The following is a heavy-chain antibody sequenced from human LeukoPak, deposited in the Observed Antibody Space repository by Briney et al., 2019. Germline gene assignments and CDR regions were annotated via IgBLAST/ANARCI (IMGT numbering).Heavy chain of an antibody. CDR2: INQDGSEE. CDR1: GLTFSNYW. Sequence: GGSLRLSCAASGLTFSNYWMSWVRQAPGKGLEWVAHINQDGSEEHYMDSVKARFIISRDNAKNSLSLQMDSLRAEDTAVYYCVRGGGVSGYDLLDYWGQGTLVTVSS. V-gene: IGHV3-7*01. D-gene: IGHD5-12*01. J-gene: IGHJ4*02. CDR3: VRGGGVSGYDLLDY.